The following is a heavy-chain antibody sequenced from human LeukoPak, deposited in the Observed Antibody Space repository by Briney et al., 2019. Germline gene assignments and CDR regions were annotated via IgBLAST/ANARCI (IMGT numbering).Heavy chain of an antibody. V-gene: IGHV1-2*02. J-gene: IGHJ4*02. Sequence: ASVKVSCKASEYTFTGYYIHWVRQAPGQGLEWMGWIDPNTGDSNYVQKFQGRVTMTRDTSISTAYMELSRLRSDDTAFYYCARIRYCGGISCYYIDYWGRGTLVTVSA. CDR1: EYTFTGYY. CDR2: IDPNTGDS. CDR3: ARIRYCGGISCYYIDY. D-gene: IGHD2-2*01.